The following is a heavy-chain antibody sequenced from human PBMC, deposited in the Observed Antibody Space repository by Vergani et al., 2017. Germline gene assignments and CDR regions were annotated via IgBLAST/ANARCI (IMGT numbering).Heavy chain of an antibody. V-gene: IGHV4-31*02. D-gene: IGHD1-26*01. CDR2: IYYTGGT. J-gene: IGHJ3*02. CDR1: GGSMKINDYY. Sequence: QVLLQESGPGLVKPSQTLSLTCIVSGGSMKINDYYWTWIRQHPVKGLEWIGSIYYTGGTYNNPSLKSRVTMSIDTSKNQFSLKLNSVTAADTAVYYCARARWEGPTAIKYAFDIWGQGTSVTVAS. CDR3: ARARWEGPTAIKYAFDI.